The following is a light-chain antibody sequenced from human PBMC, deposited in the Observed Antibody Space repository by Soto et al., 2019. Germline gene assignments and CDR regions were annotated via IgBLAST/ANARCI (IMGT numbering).Light chain of an antibody. V-gene: IGKV1-9*01. Sequence: DIQLTQSPSFLSGFVGDRVTITCRASQVIGSNLAWYQQKPGKPPKLLIYVASTLQSGVPSRFRGSRPGTEFTLTISRLQPEDFATDYCQHFNSYPLTFGGGTRVDLK. CDR1: QVIGSN. CDR3: QHFNSYPLT. CDR2: VAS. J-gene: IGKJ4*01.